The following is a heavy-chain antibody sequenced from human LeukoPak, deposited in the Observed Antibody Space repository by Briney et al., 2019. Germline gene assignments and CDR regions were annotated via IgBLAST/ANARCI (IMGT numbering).Heavy chain of an antibody. D-gene: IGHD4-17*01. J-gene: IGHJ3*02. CDR1: GYTFTGYY. V-gene: IGHV1-2*02. CDR3: ASDDYGDYGAFDI. Sequence: EASVKVSCKASGYTFTGYYMHWVRQASGQGLEWMGWINPNSGGTNYAQKFQGRVTMTRDTSISTAYMELSRLRSDDTAVYYCASDDYGDYGAFDIWGQGTMVTVSS. CDR2: INPNSGGT.